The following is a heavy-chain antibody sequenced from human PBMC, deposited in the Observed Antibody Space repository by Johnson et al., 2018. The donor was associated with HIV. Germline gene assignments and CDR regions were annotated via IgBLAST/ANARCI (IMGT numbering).Heavy chain of an antibody. CDR2: ISSDGSIK. D-gene: IGHD6-13*01. CDR3: ARYQQLVRDGAFDI. V-gene: IGHV3-30-3*01. Sequence: QVQLVESGGGVVQPGRSLRLSCAASGFTFSNYAMHWVRQAPGKGLEWVAVISSDGSIKYYADSVKGQFTISRDNSKNTLHLQMNGLRAGDTAVYYCARYQQLVRDGAFDIWGQGTMVTVSS. J-gene: IGHJ3*02. CDR1: GFTFSNYA.